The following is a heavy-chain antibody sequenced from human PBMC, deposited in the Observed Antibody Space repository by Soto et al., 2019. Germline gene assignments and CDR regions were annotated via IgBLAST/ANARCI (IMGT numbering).Heavy chain of an antibody. CDR3: AYGGSCDY. D-gene: IGHD1-26*01. CDR2: ISSSGSTI. CDR1: GFSFNTYE. V-gene: IGHV3-48*03. Sequence: GSLRLSCAASGFSFNTYEMNWVRQAPGKGLEWVSYISSSGSTIYYADSVKGRFTVSRDNGKNSLYLQMNSLRAEDTAVYYCAYGGSCDYWGQGTQVTVSS. J-gene: IGHJ4*02.